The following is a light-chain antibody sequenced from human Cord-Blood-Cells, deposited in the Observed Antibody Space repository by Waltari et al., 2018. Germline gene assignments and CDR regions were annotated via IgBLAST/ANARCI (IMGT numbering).Light chain of an antibody. Sequence: QSALTQPRSVSGSPGQSATISCTGTRSDVGGYNHVSWYQQHPGKAPKLMIYDVSKRPSGVPDRFSGSKSGNTASLTISGLQAEDEADYYCCSYAGSYTYVFGTGTKVTVL. V-gene: IGLV2-11*01. CDR1: RSDVGGYNH. CDR2: DVS. J-gene: IGLJ1*01. CDR3: CSYAGSYTYV.